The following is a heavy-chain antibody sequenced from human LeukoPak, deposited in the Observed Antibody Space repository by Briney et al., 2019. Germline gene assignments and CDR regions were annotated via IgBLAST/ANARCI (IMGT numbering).Heavy chain of an antibody. CDR3: ARRETVTTYYYYYMDV. J-gene: IGHJ6*03. CDR2: INHSGST. D-gene: IGHD4-11*01. Sequence: SETLSLTCAVYGGSFSGYYWSWIRQPPGKGLEWIGEINHSGSTNYNPSLKSRVTISVDTSKNQFSLKLSSVTAADTAVYYCARRETVTTYYYYYMDVWGKGTTVTVSS. CDR1: GGSFSGYY. V-gene: IGHV4-34*01.